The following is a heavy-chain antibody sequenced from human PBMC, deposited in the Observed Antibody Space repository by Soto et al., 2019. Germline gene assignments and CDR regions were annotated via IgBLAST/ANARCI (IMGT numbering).Heavy chain of an antibody. V-gene: IGHV3-23*01. CDR1: GFSFGSYA. D-gene: IGHD3-10*01. Sequence: DVQLWESGGGLVQPGGSLRLSCVASGFSFGSYALTWVRQAPGKGLEWVSTISGSDGKTFYADAVKGRFSISRDISQSTLYLQMTSLRADDTAIYYWARWSCLDYWGQGTRVTVSS. J-gene: IGHJ4*02. CDR2: ISGSDGKT. CDR3: ARWSCLDY.